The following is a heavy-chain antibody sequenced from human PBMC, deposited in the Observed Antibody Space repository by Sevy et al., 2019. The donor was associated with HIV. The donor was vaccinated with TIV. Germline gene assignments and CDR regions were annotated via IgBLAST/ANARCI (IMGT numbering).Heavy chain of an antibody. J-gene: IGHJ4*02. CDR3: AKAERKQWAISDY. Sequence: GGSLRLSCAASGFTFSSYAMSWVRQAPGKGLEWVSAISGSGGSTYYADSVKGRFTISRDNSKNTLYLQMNSLRAEDRAVYYCAKAERKQWAISDYWGQGTLVTVSS. V-gene: IGHV3-23*01. D-gene: IGHD6-19*01. CDR1: GFTFSSYA. CDR2: ISGSGGST.